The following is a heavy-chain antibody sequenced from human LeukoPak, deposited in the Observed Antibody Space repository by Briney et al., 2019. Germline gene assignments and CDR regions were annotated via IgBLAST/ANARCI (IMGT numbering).Heavy chain of an antibody. Sequence: ASVKVSCKASGGTFSSYAISWVRQAPGHGLEWMGGIIPIFGTANYAQKFQGRVTITADQPTSTAYMGLGRLRSEDTAVYSWATLHRGDCSSGSCPDWFDPWGQGTLVTVSS. D-gene: IGHD2-15*01. CDR1: GGTFSSYA. CDR2: IIPIFGTA. CDR3: ATLHRGDCSSGSCPDWFDP. V-gene: IGHV1-69*13. J-gene: IGHJ5*02.